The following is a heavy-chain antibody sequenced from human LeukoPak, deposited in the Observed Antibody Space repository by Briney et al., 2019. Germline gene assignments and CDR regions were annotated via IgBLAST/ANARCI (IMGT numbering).Heavy chain of an antibody. CDR2: IKSKTDGGTT. CDR3: TTGITIFGVVTDY. CDR1: GFTFSNAW. V-gene: IGHV3-15*01. J-gene: IGHJ4*02. Sequence: GGSLRLSCAASGFTFSNAWMSWVRQAPGKGLEWVGRIKSKTDGGTTDYAAPVKGRFTISRDDSKNTLYLQMNSLKTEDTAVYYCTTGITIFGVVTDYWGQGTLVTVSS. D-gene: IGHD3-3*01.